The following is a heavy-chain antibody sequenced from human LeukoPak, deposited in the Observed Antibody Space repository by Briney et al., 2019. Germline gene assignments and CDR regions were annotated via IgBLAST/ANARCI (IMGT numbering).Heavy chain of an antibody. Sequence: PGGSLRLSCAASGFTFSSYSMNWVRQAPGKGLEWVSFISTSSSYIHNADSVKGRFTISRDNAENSLYLQMNSLRAEDAAVYYCAKAPVTSCRGAYCYPFDYWGQGTLVTVSS. V-gene: IGHV3-21*04. CDR1: GFTFSSYS. J-gene: IGHJ4*02. CDR2: ISTSSSYI. D-gene: IGHD2-21*01. CDR3: AKAPVTSCRGAYCYPFDY.